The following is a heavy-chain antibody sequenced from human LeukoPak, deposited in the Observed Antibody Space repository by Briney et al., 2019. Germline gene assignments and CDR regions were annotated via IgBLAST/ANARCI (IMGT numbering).Heavy chain of an antibody. V-gene: IGHV3-23*01. CDR2: ISGSGGST. CDR1: GFTFSSYA. CDR3: ARGPEGSSWPYTWFDP. J-gene: IGHJ5*02. Sequence: GGSLRLSCAASGFTFSSYAMSWVRQAPGKGLEWVSAISGSGGSTYYADSVKGRFTISRDNSKNTLYLQMNSLRAEDTAVYYCARGPEGSSWPYTWFDPWGQGTLVTVSS. D-gene: IGHD6-13*01.